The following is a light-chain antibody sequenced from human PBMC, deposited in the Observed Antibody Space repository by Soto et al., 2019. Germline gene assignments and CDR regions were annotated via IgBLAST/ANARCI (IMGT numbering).Light chain of an antibody. CDR1: ISNIGGNT. CDR2: TNN. J-gene: IGLJ2*01. CDR3: AAWDDSLNGVV. V-gene: IGLV1-44*01. Sequence: QSVLTQPPSASGTPGQRVTISCSGSISNIGGNTVNRYQQLPGTAPKLLMYTNNQRPSGVPDRFSGSKSGTSASLAISGLQSEDEADYYCAAWDDSLNGVVFGGGTKVTVL.